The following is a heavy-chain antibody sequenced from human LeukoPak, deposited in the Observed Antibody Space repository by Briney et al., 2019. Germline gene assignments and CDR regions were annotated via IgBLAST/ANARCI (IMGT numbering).Heavy chain of an antibody. CDR3: AKNQECSSTACYQWFDP. V-gene: IGHV1-46*01. CDR2: INPSGGST. D-gene: IGHD2-2*01. Sequence: GASVKVCCKASGYTFTSYYMHWVRQAPGQGLEWMGIINPSGGSTSYAQKFQGRVTMTRDTSINTAYMELSRLRYNDTAVYYCAKNQECSSTACYQWFDPWGQGTLVTVSS. J-gene: IGHJ5*02. CDR1: GYTFTSYY.